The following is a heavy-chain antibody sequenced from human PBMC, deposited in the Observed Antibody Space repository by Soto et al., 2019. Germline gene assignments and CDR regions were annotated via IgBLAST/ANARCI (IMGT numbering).Heavy chain of an antibody. CDR2: INPNNGDT. CDR1: GYTFTGYY. D-gene: IGHD4-17*01. J-gene: IGHJ4*02. V-gene: IGHV1-2*02. CDR3: AHAGDYDLLTFDH. Sequence: ASVKVSCKASGYTFTGYYIHWVRQAPGQGLEWMGWINPNNGDTHYAQKFHGRVSMTRDTSTSTAYMELSSLRFDDTAVYYCAHAGDYDLLTFDHWGPGTLVTVSS.